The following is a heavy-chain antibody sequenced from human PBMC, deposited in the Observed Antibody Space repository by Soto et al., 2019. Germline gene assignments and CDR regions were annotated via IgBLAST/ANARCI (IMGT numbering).Heavy chain of an antibody. J-gene: IGHJ4*02. V-gene: IGHV4-59*13. CDR3: ARGNGDLHFDS. CDR2: FYYSGST. Sequence: QVQLQESGPGLVKPSETLSLSCTVSGASINTYYWGWIRQPPGKGLECVGYFYYSGSTIYTPSLRGRVTTAVDTSKHPSSLKLNSVIAADTAVYYFARGNGDLHFDSRCQGTLVVVSS. D-gene: IGHD7-27*01. CDR1: GASINTYY.